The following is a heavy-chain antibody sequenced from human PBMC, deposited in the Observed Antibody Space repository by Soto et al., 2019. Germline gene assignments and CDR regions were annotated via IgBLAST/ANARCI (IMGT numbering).Heavy chain of an antibody. CDR3: ARSLDFWSGYFDY. CDR1: GDSISSGGYY. Sequence: SETLSLTCTVSGDSISSGGYYWSWIRQHPGKGLEWIGYIYYSGSTYYNPSLKSRVTISVDTSKNQFSLKLSSVTAADTAVYYCARSLDFWSGYFDYWGQGTLVTVSS. J-gene: IGHJ4*02. D-gene: IGHD3-3*01. CDR2: IYYSGST. V-gene: IGHV4-31*03.